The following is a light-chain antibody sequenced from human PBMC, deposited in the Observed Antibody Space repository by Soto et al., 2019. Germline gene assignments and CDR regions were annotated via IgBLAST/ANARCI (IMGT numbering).Light chain of an antibody. Sequence: QSVLTQPPSVSGAPGQSVTISCIGSGSNIGAGYDVHWYQQLPGVAPKLLIFDTANRPSGVPGRFSGSKSGASASLAITGLLPEDEAEFVCQSFDTNLNDVFFGGGPKLTVL. CDR1: GSNIGAGYD. V-gene: IGLV1-40*01. CDR2: DTA. J-gene: IGLJ2*01. CDR3: QSFDTNLNDVF.